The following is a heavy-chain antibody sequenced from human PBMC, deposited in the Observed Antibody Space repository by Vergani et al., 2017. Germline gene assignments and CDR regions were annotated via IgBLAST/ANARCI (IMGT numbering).Heavy chain of an antibody. CDR3: ATKSCGTPGCQIGDFRV. J-gene: IGHJ1*01. CDR1: GFTSSYYG. Sequence: QVHLVESGGGVVQPGRSLRLSCVVSGFTSSYYGMHWVRQAPGKGLEWVAVISYDGTQKYYADSVKGRFTISRDNSKSTLYLQMNSLRTEDTAVYYCATKSCGTPGCQIGDFRVWGKGTLVTVSS. CDR2: ISYDGTQK. V-gene: IGHV3-30*03. D-gene: IGHD1-1*01.